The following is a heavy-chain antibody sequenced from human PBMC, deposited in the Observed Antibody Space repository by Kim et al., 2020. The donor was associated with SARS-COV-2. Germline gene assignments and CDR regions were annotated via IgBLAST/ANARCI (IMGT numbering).Heavy chain of an antibody. J-gene: IGHJ2*01. D-gene: IGHD5-18*01. CDR2: TYYSGST. Sequence: SETLSLTCTVSGGSISSSGYYWGWIRQPPGKGLEWIGSTYYSGSTYYNPSLKSRVTISVDTSKNQFSLTLSSVTTADTAVYYCARRGYSYGFGGRGGWY. CDR3: ARRGYSYGFGGRGGWY. CDR1: GGSISSSGYY. V-gene: IGHV4-39*01.